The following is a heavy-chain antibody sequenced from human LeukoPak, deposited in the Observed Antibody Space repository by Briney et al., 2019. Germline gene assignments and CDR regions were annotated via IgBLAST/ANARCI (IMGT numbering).Heavy chain of an antibody. CDR2: ISYDGSNK. V-gene: IGHV3-30-3*01. D-gene: IGHD6-6*01. CDR1: GFTFSSYA. Sequence: GGSLRLSCAASGFTFSSYAMHWVRQAPGKGLEWVAVISYDGSNKYYADSVKGRFTISADKSISTAYLQWSSLKASDTAMYYCASSSSSSLYYYGMDVWGQGTTVAVSS. CDR3: ASSSSSSLYYYGMDV. J-gene: IGHJ6*02.